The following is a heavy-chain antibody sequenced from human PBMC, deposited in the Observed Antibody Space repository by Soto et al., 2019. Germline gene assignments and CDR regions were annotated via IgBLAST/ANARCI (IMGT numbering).Heavy chain of an antibody. V-gene: IGHV4-34*01. CDR3: ASSGRFYPLWLVGYYYGMVV. CDR2: INHSGST. J-gene: IGHJ6*02. CDR1: GGSFSGYY. D-gene: IGHD6-19*01. Sequence: SETLSLTCAVYGGSFSGYYWSWIRQPPGKGLEWIGEINHSGSTNYNPSLKSRVTISVDTSKNQFSLKLSSVTAADTAVYYCASSGRFYPLWLVGYYYGMVVWGQGTLVTV.